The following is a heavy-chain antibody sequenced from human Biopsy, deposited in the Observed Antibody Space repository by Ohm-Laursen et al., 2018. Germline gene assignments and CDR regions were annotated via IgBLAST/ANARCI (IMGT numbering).Heavy chain of an antibody. CDR1: GGSISSDY. V-gene: IGHV4-59*01. D-gene: IGHD2/OR15-2a*01. CDR3: ARATNSTGWPYYYFYGVDV. J-gene: IGHJ6*02. Sequence: GTLSLTCTVSGGSISSDYWSWIRQPPGKGLEWIGDIYYSGSTKYNPSLKSRVTISVDMSKSQLSLKLTSVTAADTAVYYCARATNSTGWPYYYFYGVDVWGQGTTVTASS. CDR2: IYYSGST.